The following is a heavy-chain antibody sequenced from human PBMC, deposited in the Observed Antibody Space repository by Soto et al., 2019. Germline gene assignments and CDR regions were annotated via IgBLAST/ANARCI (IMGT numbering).Heavy chain of an antibody. Sequence: PGGSLRLSCAASGFTFDDYAMHWVRQAPGKGLEWVSGISWNSGSIGYADSVKGRFTISRDNAKNSLYLQMNSLRAEDTALYYCAKDMGPFGTTDAFDICGQGTMVTVSS. CDR1: GFTFDDYA. CDR2: ISWNSGSI. D-gene: IGHD1-1*01. J-gene: IGHJ3*02. V-gene: IGHV3-9*01. CDR3: AKDMGPFGTTDAFDI.